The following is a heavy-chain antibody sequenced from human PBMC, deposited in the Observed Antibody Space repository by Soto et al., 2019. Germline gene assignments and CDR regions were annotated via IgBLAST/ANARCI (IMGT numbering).Heavy chain of an antibody. V-gene: IGHV4-59*01. Sequence: SETLSLTCTFSGGSISSYYWSWIRQPPGKGLEWIGYIYYSGSTNYNPSLKSRVTISVDTSKNQFSLKLSSVTAADTAVYYCARDVRDYFDYWGQGTLVTVSS. CDR3: ARDVRDYFDY. CDR1: GGSISSYY. J-gene: IGHJ4*02. CDR2: IYYSGST.